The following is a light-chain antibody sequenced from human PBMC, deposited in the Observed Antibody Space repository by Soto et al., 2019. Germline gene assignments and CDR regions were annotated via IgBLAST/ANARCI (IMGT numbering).Light chain of an antibody. CDR2: AAS. Sequence: DIKMNQCPSSLTASVGDRVTITCRASQSISSYLNWYQQKPGKAPKLLIYAASSLQSGVPSRFSGSGSGTDFTLTISSLQPEDFATYYCQQSYSTPWTFGQGTKVDIK. V-gene: IGKV1-39*01. J-gene: IGKJ1*01. CDR3: QQSYSTPWT. CDR1: QSISSY.